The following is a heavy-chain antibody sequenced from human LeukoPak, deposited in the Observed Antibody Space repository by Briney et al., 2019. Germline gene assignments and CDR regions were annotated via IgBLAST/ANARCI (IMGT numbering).Heavy chain of an antibody. CDR2: ISSSGSTI. V-gene: IGHV3-11*04. CDR1: GFTFSDYY. J-gene: IGHJ4*02. Sequence: GGSLRLSCAASGFTFSDYYMSWIRQAPGKGLEWVSYISSSGSTIYYADSVKGRFTIYRDNAKNSLYLQMNSLRAEDTAVYYCARGRNVEMATTSPLGYWGQGTLVTVSS. D-gene: IGHD5-24*01. CDR3: ARGRNVEMATTSPLGY.